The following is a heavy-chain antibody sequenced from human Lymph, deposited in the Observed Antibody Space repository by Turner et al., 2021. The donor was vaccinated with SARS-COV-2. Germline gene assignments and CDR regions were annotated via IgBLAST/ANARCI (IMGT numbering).Heavy chain of an antibody. Sequence: QVQLGEPGGGAVQPGRSLRLPCPASGFTFGSYGMHWVRQAPGKGLGWVAVIWYDGSNKYYADSVKSRFTISRDNSKNTLYLQMNSLRAEDTAVYYCARVKGYNGYDLRYYYGMDVWGQGTTVTVSS. V-gene: IGHV3-33*01. CDR1: GFTFGSYG. D-gene: IGHD5-12*01. J-gene: IGHJ6*02. CDR3: ARVKGYNGYDLRYYYGMDV. CDR2: IWYDGSNK.